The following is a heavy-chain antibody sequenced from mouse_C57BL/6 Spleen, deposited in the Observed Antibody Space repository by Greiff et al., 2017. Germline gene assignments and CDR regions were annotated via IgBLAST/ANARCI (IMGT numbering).Heavy chain of an antibody. CDR2: IHPNSGST. Sequence: QVQLQQPGAELVKPGASVKLSCKASGYTFTSYWMHWVKQRPGQGLEWIGMIHPNSGSTNYHAKFKSQDTLPVDKSSSTAYMQLSSRTSEDSAVYYCARKTSMDYWGQGTSVTVSS. V-gene: IGHV1-64*01. J-gene: IGHJ4*01. CDR1: GYTFTSYW. CDR3: ARKTSMDY.